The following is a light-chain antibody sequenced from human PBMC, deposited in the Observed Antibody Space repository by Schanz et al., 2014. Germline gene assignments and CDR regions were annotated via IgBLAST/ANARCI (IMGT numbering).Light chain of an antibody. Sequence: EVVLTQSPATLSLSPGERATLSCRASQIVSNDFAWYQQKPGQAPRLLIYGSSNRATGIPARFSGSGSGTDFTLTITSLQSEDLAVYYCQQYHNWPRTFGQGTKLDIK. CDR3: QQYHNWPRT. V-gene: IGKV3D-15*01. CDR2: GSS. J-gene: IGKJ2*01. CDR1: QIVSND.